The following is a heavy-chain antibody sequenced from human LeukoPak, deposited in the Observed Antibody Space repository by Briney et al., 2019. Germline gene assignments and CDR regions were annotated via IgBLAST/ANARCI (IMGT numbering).Heavy chain of an antibody. CDR3: ARGMAYQLLRMVDY. D-gene: IGHD2-2*01. CDR2: INPNSGGT. V-gene: IGHV1-2*02. CDR1: GYTFTGYY. Sequence: ASVKVSCKASGYTFTGYYMHWVRQAPGQGLEWMGWINPNSGGTNYAQKFQGRVTMTRGTSISTAYMELSRLRSDDTAVYYCARGMAYQLLRMVDYWGQGTLVTVSS. J-gene: IGHJ4*02.